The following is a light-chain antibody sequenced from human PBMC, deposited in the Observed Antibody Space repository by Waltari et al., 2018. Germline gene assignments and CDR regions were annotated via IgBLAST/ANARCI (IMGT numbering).Light chain of an antibody. J-gene: IGLJ2*01. CDR1: ALPRHY. CDR3: QSSDPSGNLEV. Sequence: SYDLTQPPSVSVSPGQTARIPCSADALPRHYAYWYRQKPGQAHLLLIYKDTERPSGIPERFSGSTSGTKVTLIISGVQAEDEADYYCQSSDPSGNLEVFGGGTKLTVL. V-gene: IGLV3-25*02. CDR2: KDT.